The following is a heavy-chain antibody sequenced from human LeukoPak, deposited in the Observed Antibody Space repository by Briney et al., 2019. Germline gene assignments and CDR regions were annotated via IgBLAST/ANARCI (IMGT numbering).Heavy chain of an antibody. CDR1: GFTLSSYS. Sequence: PGGSLRLSCAASGFTLSSYSMNWVRQAPGKGLEWVSSISSSSSYIYYADSVKGRFTISRDNAKNSLHLQMNSLRAEDTAVYYCARGYSGYHFDYWGQGTLVTVSS. CDR3: ARGYSGYHFDY. J-gene: IGHJ4*02. V-gene: IGHV3-21*01. D-gene: IGHD5-12*01. CDR2: ISSSSSYI.